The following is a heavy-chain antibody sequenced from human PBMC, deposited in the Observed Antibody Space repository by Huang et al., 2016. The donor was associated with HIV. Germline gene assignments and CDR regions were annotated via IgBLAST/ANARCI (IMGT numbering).Heavy chain of an antibody. CDR1: GGSISSGGYY. V-gene: IGHV4-30-4*08. D-gene: IGHD3-22*01. J-gene: IGHJ1*01. CDR3: GRFSYYSDSTISQYLQL. Sequence: QVHLQESGPGLVEPSQTLSLTCTVSGGSISSGGYYWTWIRQPPGKGLEWIGYIYYSGSTDYNPSLKRRVTISVDTSKNQFSLKVTSMTAADTAVYYCGRFSYYSDSTISQYLQLWGQGALVTVSS. CDR2: IYYSGST.